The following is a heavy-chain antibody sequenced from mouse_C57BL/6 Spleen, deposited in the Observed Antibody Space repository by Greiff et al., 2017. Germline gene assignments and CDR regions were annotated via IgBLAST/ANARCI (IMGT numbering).Heavy chain of an antibody. CDR1: GFTFSNYW. CDR2: IRLKSDNYAT. CDR3: TVITTVVVGGY. J-gene: IGHJ2*01. Sequence: EVQLVESGGGLVQPGGSMKLSCVASGFTFSNYWMNWVRQSPEQGLEWVAQIRLKSDNYATHYAESVKGRFTISRDDSKSSVYLQMNNLRAEDTGIYYCTVITTVVVGGYWGQGTTLTVSS. D-gene: IGHD1-1*01. V-gene: IGHV6-3*01.